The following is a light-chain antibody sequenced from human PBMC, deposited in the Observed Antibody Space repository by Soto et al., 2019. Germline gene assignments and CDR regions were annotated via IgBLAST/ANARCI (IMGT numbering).Light chain of an antibody. CDR2: AAS. CDR1: QGISNY. J-gene: IGKJ3*01. V-gene: IGKV1-27*01. CDR3: QKYSSGPL. Sequence: DIQMTQSPSSLSASVGDRVTITCRARQGISNYIAWYQQKPGKAPKLLIYAASTLQSGVPSRFSGSGSGTDFTLTINSLQPEDVATYSCQKYSSGPLFGPGTKVDIK.